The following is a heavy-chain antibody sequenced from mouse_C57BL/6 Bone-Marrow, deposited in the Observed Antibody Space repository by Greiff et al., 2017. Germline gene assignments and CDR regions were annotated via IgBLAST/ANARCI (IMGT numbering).Heavy chain of an antibody. CDR3: ARREVQARLSYYDCAWFAY. J-gene: IGHJ3*01. V-gene: IGHV1-62-2*01. Sequence: QVQLQQSGAELVKPGASVKLSCKASGYTFTEYTIHWVKQRSGQGLEWIGWFYPGSGSIKYNEKFKDKATLTADKSSSTVYMELSRLTSEDSAVYICARREVQARLSYYDCAWFAYWGQGTLVTDSA. D-gene: IGHD2-4*01. CDR2: FYPGSGSI. CDR1: GYTFTEYT.